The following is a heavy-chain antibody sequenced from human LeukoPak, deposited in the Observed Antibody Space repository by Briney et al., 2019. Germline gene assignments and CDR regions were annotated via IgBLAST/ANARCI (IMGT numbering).Heavy chain of an antibody. J-gene: IGHJ3*02. Sequence: GGSLRLSCAASGFTFSSYSMNWVRQAPGKGLEWVSSISSSSYIYYADSVKGRFTISRDNAKNSLYLQMNSLRAEDTAVYYCARDRVVVNLNAFDIWGQGTMVTVSS. CDR3: ARDRVVVNLNAFDI. V-gene: IGHV3-21*01. CDR2: ISSSSYI. D-gene: IGHD3-22*01. CDR1: GFTFSSYS.